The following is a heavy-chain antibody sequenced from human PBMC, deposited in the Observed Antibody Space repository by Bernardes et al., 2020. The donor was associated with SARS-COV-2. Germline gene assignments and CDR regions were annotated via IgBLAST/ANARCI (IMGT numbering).Heavy chain of an antibody. J-gene: IGHJ3*02. CDR2: IKSKTDGVTT. Sequence: GGYLRLSCAASGFTFSNAWMSWVRQAPGKGLEWVGRIKSKTDGVTTDYAAPVKGRFTISRDDSKNTLYLQMNSLKTEDTAVYYCARGLRSTVPNALDIWGQGTMVTVSS. CDR1: GFTFSNAW. V-gene: IGHV3-15*01. D-gene: IGHD4-17*01. CDR3: ARGLRSTVPNALDI.